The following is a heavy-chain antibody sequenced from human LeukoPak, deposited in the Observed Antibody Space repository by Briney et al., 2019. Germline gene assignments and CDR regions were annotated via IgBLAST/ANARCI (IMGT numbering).Heavy chain of an antibody. CDR1: GFTFSSYE. J-gene: IGHJ3*02. V-gene: IGHV3-48*03. CDR3: AKDSESSGSYFLDAFDI. CDR2: ISSSGSTI. D-gene: IGHD1-26*01. Sequence: GGSLRLSCAASGFTFSSYEMNWVRQAPGKGLEWVSYISSSGSTIYYADSVKGRFTISRDNAKNSLYLQMNSLRAEDTAVYYCAKDSESSGSYFLDAFDIWGQGTMVTVSS.